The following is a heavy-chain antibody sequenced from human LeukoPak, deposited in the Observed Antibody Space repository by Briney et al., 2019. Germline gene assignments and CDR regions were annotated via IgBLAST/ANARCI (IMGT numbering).Heavy chain of an antibody. D-gene: IGHD2-2*02. CDR3: ARAPAGQYCSSTSCYSRGYYYYGMDV. CDR1: GGTFSSYA. V-gene: IGHV1-69*13. Sequence: SVKVSCKASGGTFSSYAISWVRQAPGQGLEWMGGIIPIFGTANYAQKFQGRVTITADESTSTAYMELSSLRSEDTAVYYCARAPAGQYCSSTSCYSRGYYYYGMDVWGQGTTVTVSS. CDR2: IIPIFGTA. J-gene: IGHJ6*01.